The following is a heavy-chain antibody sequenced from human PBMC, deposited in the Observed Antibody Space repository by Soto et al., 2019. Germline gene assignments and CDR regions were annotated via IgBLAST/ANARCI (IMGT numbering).Heavy chain of an antibody. Sequence: GESLKISCAASGFTFSSYGMHWVRQAPGKGLEWVAVIWYDGNNKYYADSVKGRFTISRDNSKNTLYLQMNSLRAEDTAVYYCARDMMDYYDSSGRDFDYWGQGTLVTDSS. J-gene: IGHJ4*02. D-gene: IGHD3-22*01. CDR1: GFTFSSYG. CDR2: IWYDGNNK. V-gene: IGHV3-33*01. CDR3: ARDMMDYYDSSGRDFDY.